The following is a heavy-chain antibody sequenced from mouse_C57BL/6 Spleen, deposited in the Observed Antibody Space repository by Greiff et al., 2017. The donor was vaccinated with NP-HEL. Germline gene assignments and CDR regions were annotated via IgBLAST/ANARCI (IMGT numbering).Heavy chain of an antibody. J-gene: IGHJ4*01. CDR3: ARGYGYDDAMDY. Sequence: EVTLMESGGGLVKPGGSLKLSCAASGFTFSSYAMSWVRQTPEKRLEWVATISDGGSYTYYPDNVKGRFTISRDNAKNNLYLQMSHLKSEDTAMYYCARGYGYDDAMDYWGQGTSVTVSS. V-gene: IGHV5-4*03. CDR2: ISDGGSYT. D-gene: IGHD2-2*01. CDR1: GFTFSSYA.